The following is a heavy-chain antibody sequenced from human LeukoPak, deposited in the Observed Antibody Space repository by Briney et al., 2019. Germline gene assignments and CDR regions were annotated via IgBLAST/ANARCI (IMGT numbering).Heavy chain of an antibody. CDR3: ARLSGAPIRHPIYHFDY. CDR1: GYSISSSYY. D-gene: IGHD2-2*02. V-gene: IGHV4-38-2*01. J-gene: IGHJ4*02. CDR2: VYHSWST. Sequence: PSETLSLTCAVSGYSISSSYYWGWIRQRPGKGLEWIGNVYHSWSTYKNPSLKSRVTISLDTSKNQFSLNLSSVTAADTAMYYCARLSGAPIRHPIYHFDYWGQGALVTVSS.